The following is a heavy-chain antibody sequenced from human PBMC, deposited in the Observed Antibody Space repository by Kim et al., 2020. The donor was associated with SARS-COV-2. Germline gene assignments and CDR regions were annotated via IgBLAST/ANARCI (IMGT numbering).Heavy chain of an antibody. CDR2: ISSSSSYI. CDR3: ARARGLRVGGPLDY. D-gene: IGHD3-10*01. V-gene: IGHV3-21*01. CDR1: GFTFSSYS. J-gene: IGHJ4*02. Sequence: GGSLRLSCAASGFTFSSYSMNWVRQAPGKGLEWVSSISSSSSYIYYADSVKGRFTISRDNAKNSLYLQMNSLRAEDTAVYYCARARGLRVGGPLDYWGQGTLVTVSS.